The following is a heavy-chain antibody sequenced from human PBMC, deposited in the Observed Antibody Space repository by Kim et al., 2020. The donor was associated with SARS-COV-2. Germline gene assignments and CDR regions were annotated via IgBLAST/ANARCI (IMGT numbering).Heavy chain of an antibody. CDR1: GASVTSGSYY. Sequence: SETLSLTCTVSGASVTSGSYYWNWIRQTPGKGLQWIGFVYYSGYTNYNPSLKSRVTISLDASKNQFSLKLMSVTPADTAVYYCARGRDAYNPWGQGALVTVSS. D-gene: IGHD1-1*01. CDR2: VYYSGYT. CDR3: ARGRDAYNP. V-gene: IGHV4-61*01. J-gene: IGHJ4*02.